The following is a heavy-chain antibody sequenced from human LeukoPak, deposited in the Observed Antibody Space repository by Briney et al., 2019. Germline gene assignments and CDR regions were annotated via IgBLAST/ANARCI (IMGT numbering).Heavy chain of an antibody. Sequence: SVKVSCKASGFTFTSSAMQWVRQARGQRLEWIGWIVVGSGNTNYAQKFKERVTITRDMSTSTAYMELSSLRSEDTAFYYCARAPLTRYWYESSFDHDTFYYYMDVWGKGTTVTVSS. CDR3: ARAPLTRYWYESSFDHDTFYYYMDV. J-gene: IGHJ6*03. CDR2: IVVGSGNT. CDR1: GFTFTSSA. D-gene: IGHD3-22*01. V-gene: IGHV1-58*02.